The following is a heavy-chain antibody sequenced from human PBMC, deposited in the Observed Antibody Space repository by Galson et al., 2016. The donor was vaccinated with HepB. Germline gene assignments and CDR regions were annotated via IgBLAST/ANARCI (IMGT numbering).Heavy chain of an antibody. D-gene: IGHD3-10*01. CDR2: INVYNGKT. Sequence: SVKVSCKASNYAFNRYGITWIRQAPGQGLEWMGWINVYNGKTNYAQKFQDRVTMTTDTSTSTAYMELRSLRSDDTAVYYCARPTYYYGSGSYFDVWGQGTLVTVSS. V-gene: IGHV1-18*01. J-gene: IGHJ4*02. CDR3: ARPTYYYGSGSYFDV. CDR1: NYAFNRYG.